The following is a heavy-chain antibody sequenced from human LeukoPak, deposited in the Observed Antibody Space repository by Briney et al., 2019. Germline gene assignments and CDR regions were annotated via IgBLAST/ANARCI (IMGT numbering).Heavy chain of an antibody. CDR1: GGTFSSYA. V-gene: IGHV1-69*04. D-gene: IGHD3-22*01. CDR2: IIPIFGIA. CDR3: ARYYYDSSGYYYPLDY. J-gene: IGHJ4*02. Sequence: SVKVSCKASGGTFSSYAISWVRQAPGQGLEWMGRIIPIFGIANYAQKFQGRVTITADKSTSTAYMELSSLRSEDTAVYYCARYYYDSSGYYYPLDYWGQGTLVTVSS.